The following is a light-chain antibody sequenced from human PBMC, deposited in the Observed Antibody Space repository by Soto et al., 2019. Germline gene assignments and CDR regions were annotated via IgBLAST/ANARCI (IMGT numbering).Light chain of an antibody. CDR1: QTISGW. V-gene: IGKV1-5*01. CDR2: DAS. J-gene: IGKJ1*01. Sequence: DVQMTPSPSTLSAAVGDGVTITCRASQTISGWLAWYQQRPGKAPKLLISDASSLRSGVPSRFSGSGSGTEFTLTISSRRPDDFGSYCCQRYTRYPWTFGHGTKVEV. CDR3: QRYTRYPWT.